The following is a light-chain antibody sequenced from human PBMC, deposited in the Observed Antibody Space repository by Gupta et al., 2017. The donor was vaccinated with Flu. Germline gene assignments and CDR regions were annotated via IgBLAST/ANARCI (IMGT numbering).Light chain of an antibody. CDR1: QTANIY. Sequence: EIQIIQSPSSLSASVGDRVTITCRTSQTANIYLSWYQHRLGKAPKLLIYGASTLQSGVPSRFSGSGSGTEFTLAISSLQPEDVATYFCQQSYNSPQTFGQGTKVEI. V-gene: IGKV1-39*01. CDR2: GAS. CDR3: QQSYNSPQT. J-gene: IGKJ1*01.